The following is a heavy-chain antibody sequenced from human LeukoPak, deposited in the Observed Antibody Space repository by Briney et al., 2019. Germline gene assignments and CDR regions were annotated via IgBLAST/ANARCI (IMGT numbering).Heavy chain of an antibody. CDR3: ARSQGSVSSGYDLDY. J-gene: IGHJ4*02. CDR1: GYTFTSYD. D-gene: IGHD5-12*01. V-gene: IGHV1-8*01. Sequence: ASVKVSCKASGYTFTSYDINWGRQGTGRGLEGVGWMNPNMGNTVYARKLQGRVTITRNTSISTAYMELSSLRSEDTAVYYCARSQGSVSSGYDLDYWGQGTLVTVSS. CDR2: MNPNMGNT.